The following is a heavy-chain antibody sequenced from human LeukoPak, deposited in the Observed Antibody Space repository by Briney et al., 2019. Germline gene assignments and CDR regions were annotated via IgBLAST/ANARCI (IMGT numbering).Heavy chain of an antibody. D-gene: IGHD2-21*02. Sequence: SETLSLTCAVYGGSFSGYYWSWIRQPPGKGLEWIGEINHSGSTNYNPSLKSRVTISVDTSKNQFSLKLSSVTAAGTAVYYCAGEVVVTAANDAFDIWGQGTMVTVSS. CDR1: GGSFSGYY. V-gene: IGHV4-34*01. J-gene: IGHJ3*02. CDR3: AGEVVVTAANDAFDI. CDR2: INHSGST.